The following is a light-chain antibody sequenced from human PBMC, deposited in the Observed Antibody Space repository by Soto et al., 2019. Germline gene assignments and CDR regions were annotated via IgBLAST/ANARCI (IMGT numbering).Light chain of an antibody. CDR2: GAS. CDR1: QSVSSS. Sequence: EIVLTQSPATLSLSPGESATLSCRASQSVSSSLAWYQQKPGQAPRILIYGASNRGPGIPVRFIASGSGTVFSLTISSLEHEDFAVYTGQHRTHWDYSFSQGTKLEIK. V-gene: IGKV3-11*01. CDR3: QHRTHWDYS. J-gene: IGKJ2*03.